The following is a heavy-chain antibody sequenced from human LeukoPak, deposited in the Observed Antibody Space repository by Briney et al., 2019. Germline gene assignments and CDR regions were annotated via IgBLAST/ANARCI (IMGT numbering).Heavy chain of an antibody. CDR3: ARDRDYEVPWGEPGAFDI. J-gene: IGHJ3*02. Sequence: SQTLSLTCAISGDSVSSNSAAWNWIRQSPSRGLEWLGRTYYRSKWYNDYAVSVKSRITINPDTSKSQFSLQLNSVTPEDTAVYYCARDRDYEVPWGEPGAFDIWGQGTMVTVSS. V-gene: IGHV6-1*01. CDR1: GDSVSSNSAA. D-gene: IGHD4-17*01. CDR2: TYYRSKWYN.